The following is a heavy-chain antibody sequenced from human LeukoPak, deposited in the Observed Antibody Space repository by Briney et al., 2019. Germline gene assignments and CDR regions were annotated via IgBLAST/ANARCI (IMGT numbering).Heavy chain of an antibody. Sequence: QPGGSLRLSCAASGFTFSSYGMHWVRQAPGKGLEWVAFIRYDGSNKYYADSVKGRFTISRDNSKNTLYLQMNSLRAEDTAVYYCAKDPRGYCSSTSCYDGGSYFDYWGQGTPVTVSS. CDR2: IRYDGSNK. D-gene: IGHD2-2*01. CDR1: GFTFSSYG. CDR3: AKDPRGYCSSTSCYDGGSYFDY. V-gene: IGHV3-30*02. J-gene: IGHJ4*02.